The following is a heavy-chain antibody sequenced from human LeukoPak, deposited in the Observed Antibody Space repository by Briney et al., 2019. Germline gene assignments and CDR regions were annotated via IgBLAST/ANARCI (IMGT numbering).Heavy chain of an antibody. D-gene: IGHD3-3*01. CDR2: IYSDGST. J-gene: IGHJ6*02. Sequence: GGSLRLSCAASGFTFSSYWMHWVRQAPGKGLEWVSVIYSDGSTYYADSVKDRFTISRDNSKNTLYLQMNSLRAEDTAVYYCARDLRFLENKDYYYGMDVWGQETTVTVSS. V-gene: IGHV3-53*01. CDR3: ARDLRFLENKDYYYGMDV. CDR1: GFTFSSYW.